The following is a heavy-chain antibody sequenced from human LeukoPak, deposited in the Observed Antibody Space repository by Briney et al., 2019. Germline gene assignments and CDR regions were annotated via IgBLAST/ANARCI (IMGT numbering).Heavy chain of an antibody. V-gene: IGHV5-51*01. Sequence: GESLKISCKGSGYRFTSYWIGWVRQMPGKGLEWMGIIYPGDSDTRYSPSFQGQVTISADKSISTAYLQWSSLKASDTAMYYCARHLVMYGYSSSFDYWGQGTLVTVSS. CDR1: GYRFTSYW. D-gene: IGHD6-13*01. CDR2: IYPGDSDT. CDR3: ARHLVMYGYSSSFDY. J-gene: IGHJ4*02.